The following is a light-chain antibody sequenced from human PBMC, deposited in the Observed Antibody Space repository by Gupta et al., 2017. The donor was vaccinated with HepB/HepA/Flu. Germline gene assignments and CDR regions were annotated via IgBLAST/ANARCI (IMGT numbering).Light chain of an antibody. J-gene: IGKJ2*04. CDR3: MQDTQLSS. CDR1: QSLVNRDGNTY. Sequence: DIVMTQTPLFLPVTLGQPASISCRSSQSLVNRDGNTYLTWLQQRPGQPPRLLIYKISKRFSGVPDRFSGSGAGTDFTLHSSRVEAEDVGVYYGMQDTQLSSFGQGTKLEIK. V-gene: IGKV2-24*01. CDR2: KIS.